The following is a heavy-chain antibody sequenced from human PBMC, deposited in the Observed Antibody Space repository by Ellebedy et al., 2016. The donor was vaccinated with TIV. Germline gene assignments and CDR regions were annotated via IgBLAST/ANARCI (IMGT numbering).Heavy chain of an antibody. CDR1: GFTFSTYW. D-gene: IGHD3-22*01. J-gene: IGHJ4*02. Sequence: GESLKISXAASGFTFSTYWMTWVRQAPAKGLEWVANVNQDGSDRNYVDSVKGRFTISRDNAKNSLYLQMNSLRAEDTAVYYCARVSDRGYWGQGTLVTVSS. CDR2: VNQDGSDR. CDR3: ARVSDRGY. V-gene: IGHV3-7*01.